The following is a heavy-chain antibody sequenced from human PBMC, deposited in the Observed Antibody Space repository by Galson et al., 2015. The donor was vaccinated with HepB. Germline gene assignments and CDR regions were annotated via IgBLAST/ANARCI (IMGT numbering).Heavy chain of an antibody. J-gene: IGHJ6*04. CDR3: ARPTTGDRIWGLDV. CDR2: INHSGST. D-gene: IGHD7-27*01. V-gene: IGHV4-34*01. Sequence: SETLSLTCAVYGGSFSGYYWSWIRQPPGKGLEWIGEINHSGSTNYNPSLKSRVTISVDTSKNQFSLKLSSVTAADTAVYYCARPTTGDRIWGLDVWGKGTTVTVSS. CDR1: GGSFSGYY.